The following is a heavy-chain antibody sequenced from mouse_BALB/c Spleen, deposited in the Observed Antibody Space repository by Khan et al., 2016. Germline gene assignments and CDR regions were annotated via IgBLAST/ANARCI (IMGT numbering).Heavy chain of an antibody. V-gene: IGHV14-1*02. J-gene: IGHJ3*01. Sequence: VQLQQSGAELVRPGALVKLSCKASGFNIKGYYMHWVKQRPEQGLEWIGWIDPENGNTIYDPKFQGKASITADTSSNTAYLQLSSLTSEDTAVYYCALDGSWFAYWGQGTLVTVSA. CDR3: ALDGSWFAY. CDR2: IDPENGNT. CDR1: GFNIKGYY. D-gene: IGHD2-3*01.